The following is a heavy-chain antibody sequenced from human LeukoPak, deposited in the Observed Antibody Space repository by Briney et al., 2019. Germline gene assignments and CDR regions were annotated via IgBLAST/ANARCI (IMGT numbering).Heavy chain of an antibody. J-gene: IGHJ4*02. CDR1: GLTFSSYG. Sequence: AGGSLRLSCAASGLTFSSYGMHWVRQAPGKGLEWVAFIRYDGSNKYYADSVNGRFTISRDNSKNTLYLQMNSLRAEDTAVYYCATTGYSSRNYWGQGTLVTVSS. D-gene: IGHD6-13*01. CDR3: ATTGYSSRNY. CDR2: IRYDGSNK. V-gene: IGHV3-30*02.